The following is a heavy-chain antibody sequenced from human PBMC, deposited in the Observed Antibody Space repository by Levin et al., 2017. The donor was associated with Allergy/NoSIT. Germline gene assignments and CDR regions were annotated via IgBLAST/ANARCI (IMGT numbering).Heavy chain of an antibody. J-gene: IGHJ4*02. CDR3: AREVHLTGYPLGYFDY. CDR1: GFTFSSYA. Sequence: SCAASGFTFSSYAMHWVRQAPGKGLEWVAVISYDGSNKYYADSVKGRFTISRDNSKNTLYLQMNSLRAEDTAVYYCAREVHLTGYPLGYFDYWGQGTLVTVSS. D-gene: IGHD3-9*01. CDR2: ISYDGSNK. V-gene: IGHV3-30-3*01.